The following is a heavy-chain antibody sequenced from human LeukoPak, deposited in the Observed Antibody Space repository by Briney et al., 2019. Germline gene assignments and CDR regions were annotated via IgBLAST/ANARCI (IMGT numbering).Heavy chain of an antibody. Sequence: GGSLRLSCAASGFTFSSCGMHWVRQAPGKGLEWVAVISYDGSTKYYAGSVKGRFTISRDNSKSTLYLQMNSLRAEDTAVYYCARVRPGSNYVDFDYWGQGTLVTVSS. V-gene: IGHV3-33*05. J-gene: IGHJ4*02. D-gene: IGHD4-11*01. CDR1: GFTFSSCG. CDR2: ISYDGSTK. CDR3: ARVRPGSNYVDFDY.